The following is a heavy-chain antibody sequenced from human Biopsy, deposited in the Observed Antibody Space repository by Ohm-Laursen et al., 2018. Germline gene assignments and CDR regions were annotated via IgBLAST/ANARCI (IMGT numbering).Heavy chain of an antibody. Sequence: TLSLTCGVSGGSIISYYWTWIRQPPGKGLEWIGHVYNGGNTNYNPSLKSRVTISKDTSKNQFSLQVNSVTAADTAVYYCARTPRDSFWSGSYKRGLWFDPWGQGTLVSVSS. CDR1: GGSIISYY. J-gene: IGHJ5*02. CDR3: ARTPRDSFWSGSYKRGLWFDP. D-gene: IGHD3-3*01. V-gene: IGHV4-59*01. CDR2: VYNGGNT.